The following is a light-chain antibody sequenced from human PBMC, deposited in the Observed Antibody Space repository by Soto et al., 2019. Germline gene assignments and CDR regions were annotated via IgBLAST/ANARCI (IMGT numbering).Light chain of an antibody. CDR3: QQYYSFPRT. V-gene: IGKV1-39*01. J-gene: IGKJ2*01. CDR1: QSIGTN. CDR2: DAS. Sequence: DIQMTQSPSSLSASVGDRVTITCRASQSIGTNLNWYHQKPGKAPNLLIYDASSLQSGGPSSFSGSGSGTDFTLTISSLQPEDFATYFCQQYYSFPRTFGQGTKVDIK.